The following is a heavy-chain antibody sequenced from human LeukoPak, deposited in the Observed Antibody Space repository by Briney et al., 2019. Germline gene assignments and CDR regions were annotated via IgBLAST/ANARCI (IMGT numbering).Heavy chain of an antibody. V-gene: IGHV3-21*01. CDR2: ISSRSSYI. J-gene: IGHJ6*03. CDR1: GFTFSTYS. D-gene: IGHD5-18*01. Sequence: PGGSLRLSCAASGFTFSTYSMNWVRQAPGKGLEWVSSISSRSSYIYYADLVKGRFTISRDNSKNTLYLQMNSLRAEDTAVYYCAREGESYGWSNYYYMDVWGKGTTVTVSS. CDR3: AREGESYGWSNYYYMDV.